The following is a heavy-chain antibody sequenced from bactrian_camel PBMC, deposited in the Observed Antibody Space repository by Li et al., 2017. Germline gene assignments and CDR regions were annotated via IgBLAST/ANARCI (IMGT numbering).Heavy chain of an antibody. J-gene: IGHJ4*01. CDR3: AAEPHIVMCRPGSWYPID. D-gene: IGHD2*01. V-gene: IGHV3S31*01. CDR1: GADPERRYY. Sequence: DVQLVESGGGSVQAGGSLRLSCAVAGADPERRYYMGWFRQVPGKGREGVAHIDSDGKWYAESLKGRSTISTDDANNTLDLQIDSLKPEDTAMYYCAAEPHIVMCRPGSWYPIDWGQGTQVTVS. CDR2: IDSDGK.